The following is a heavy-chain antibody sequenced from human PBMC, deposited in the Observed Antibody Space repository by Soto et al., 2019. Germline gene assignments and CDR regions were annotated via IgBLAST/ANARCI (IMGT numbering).Heavy chain of an antibody. V-gene: IGHV3-30*18. Sequence: LRLSCAASVFTFSSYGMHWVRQAPGKGLEWVAVISYDGSNKYYADSVKGRFTISRDNSKNTLYLQMNSLGAEDTAVYYCAKDRIAAAGTRDYYYYYGMDVWGQGTTVTVSS. D-gene: IGHD6-13*01. CDR3: AKDRIAAAGTRDYYYYYGMDV. CDR2: ISYDGSNK. J-gene: IGHJ6*02. CDR1: VFTFSSYG.